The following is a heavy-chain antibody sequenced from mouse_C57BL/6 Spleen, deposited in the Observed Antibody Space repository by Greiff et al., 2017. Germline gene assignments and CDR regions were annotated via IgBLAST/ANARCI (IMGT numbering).Heavy chain of an antibody. CDR1: GYAFSSSW. Sequence: QVQLQQSGPELVKPGASVKISCKASGYAFSSSWMNWVKQRPGKGLEWIGRIYPGDGDTNYNGKFKGKATLTADKSSSTAYMQLSSLTSEDSSVYFCARSGFAYWGQGTLVTVSA. J-gene: IGHJ3*01. CDR3: ARSGFAY. V-gene: IGHV1-82*01. CDR2: IYPGDGDT.